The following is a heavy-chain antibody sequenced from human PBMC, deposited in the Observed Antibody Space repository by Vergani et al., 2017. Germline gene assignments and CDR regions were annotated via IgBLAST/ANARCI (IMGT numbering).Heavy chain of an antibody. CDR3: ARGSGSRQRVFDY. CDR1: GGSISSYY. D-gene: IGHD6-13*01. J-gene: IGHJ4*02. V-gene: IGHV4-59*01. CDR2: IYYSGRT. Sequence: QVQLQESGPGLVKPSETLSLTCTVSGGSISSYYWSWIRQPPGKGLEWIGYIYYSGRTNYNPSLKSRVTISVDTSKNQFSLKLSSVTAADTAVYYCARGSGSRQRVFDYWGQGTLVTVSS.